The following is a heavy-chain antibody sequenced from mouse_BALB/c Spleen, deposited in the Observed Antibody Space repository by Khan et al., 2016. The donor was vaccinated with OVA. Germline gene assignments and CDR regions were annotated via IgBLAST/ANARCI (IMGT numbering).Heavy chain of an antibody. V-gene: IGHV1-18*01. J-gene: IGHJ4*01. D-gene: IGHD3-3*01. CDR1: GYTFPEYT. Sequence: EVQLQQSGPELVKPGASVKISCKTSGYTFPEYTVHWVKQSLGKSLDWIGVINPKHGGTAYNQKFKGKATLTVDKSSSTAYMEFRILTSEYSAVYYCARDAGRYWGQGTLVTVAS. CDR2: INPKHGGT. CDR3: ARDAGRY.